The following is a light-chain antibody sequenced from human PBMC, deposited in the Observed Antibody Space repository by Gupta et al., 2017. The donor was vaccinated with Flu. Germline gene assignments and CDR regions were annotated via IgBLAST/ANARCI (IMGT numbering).Light chain of an antibody. CDR2: GAS. CDR1: QSVSSN. V-gene: IGKV3-15*01. J-gene: IGKJ2*01. CDR3: QQYNNWPYT. Sequence: ELVMPQSPTTLSGSPGERATLSCRASQSVSSNLAWYQQKPGQAPRLLIYGASTRATGIPARFSGSGSGTEFTLTISSLQSEDFAVYYCQQYNNWPYTFGQGTKLEIK.